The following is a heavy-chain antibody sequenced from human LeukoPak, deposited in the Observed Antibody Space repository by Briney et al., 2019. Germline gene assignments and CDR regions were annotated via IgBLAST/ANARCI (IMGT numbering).Heavy chain of an antibody. CDR1: GFTFDDYA. Sequence: GRSLRLSCAVSGFTFDDYAMHWVRQAPGKGLEWVSGISWNSGSIGYADSVKGRFTISRDNAKNSLYLQMNSLRAEDTALYYCAKDTELALDYWGQGTLVTVSS. D-gene: IGHD6-13*01. J-gene: IGHJ4*02. V-gene: IGHV3-9*01. CDR3: AKDTELALDY. CDR2: ISWNSGSI.